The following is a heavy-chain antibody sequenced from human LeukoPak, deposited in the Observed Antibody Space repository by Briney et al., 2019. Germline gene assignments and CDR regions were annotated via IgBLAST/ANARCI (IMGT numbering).Heavy chain of an antibody. CDR1: GLTLNYYS. Sequence: GGSLTLSCAASGLTLNYYSMDWVRQAPGKGLEWVASITTSSSYIYYADSVRGRFTISRDNAKNSLYLQMSSLRAEDTAVYYCARDGVVGATKWGHFDFWAQGTRVTVSS. CDR3: ARDGVVGATKWGHFDF. CDR2: ITTSSSYI. J-gene: IGHJ4*02. D-gene: IGHD1-26*01. V-gene: IGHV3-21*01.